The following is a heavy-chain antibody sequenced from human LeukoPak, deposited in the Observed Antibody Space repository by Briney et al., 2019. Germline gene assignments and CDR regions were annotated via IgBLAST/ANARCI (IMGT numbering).Heavy chain of an antibody. D-gene: IGHD3-10*01. CDR1: GYSFTSYW. J-gene: IGHJ4*02. V-gene: IGHV5-10-1*01. CDR3: ARRGSGSYLSDY. Sequence: GESLRIFCKGSGYSFTSYWISWVRQMPGKGLEWMGRIDPSDSYTNYSPSFQGHVTISADKSISTAYLQWSSLKASDTAMYYCARRGSGSYLSDYWGQGTLVTVSS. CDR2: IDPSDSYT.